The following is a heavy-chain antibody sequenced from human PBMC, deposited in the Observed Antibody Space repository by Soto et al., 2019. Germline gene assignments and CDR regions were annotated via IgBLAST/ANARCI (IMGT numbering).Heavy chain of an antibody. CDR2: INANNGNT. CDR3: ARDSMTGYLQFNY. CDR1: GYTFSNYG. J-gene: IGHJ4*02. V-gene: IGHV1-18*01. Sequence: QVQLVQSGGEVKKPGASVKVSCKASGYTFSNYGISWVRQAPGQGLEWMGWINANNGNTKHIEKRQGRVTMTTDTSTTTAYMELRSLTSDDTSVYYCARDSMTGYLQFNYWGQGTMVNVSS. D-gene: IGHD3-9*01.